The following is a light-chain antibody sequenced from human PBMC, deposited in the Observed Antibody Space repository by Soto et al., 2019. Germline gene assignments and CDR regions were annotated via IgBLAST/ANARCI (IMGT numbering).Light chain of an antibody. J-gene: IGKJ1*01. V-gene: IGKV1-5*01. CDR1: QSISNW. CDR3: QQYENYWT. Sequence: DIQMTQSPSTLSASVADRVTITCRASQSISNWLAWYQQKPGKAPKFLIYDASNLESGVPSRFSGSGSGTEFTLTISSLQPEDFGIYYCQQYENYWTFGQGTKVDIK. CDR2: DAS.